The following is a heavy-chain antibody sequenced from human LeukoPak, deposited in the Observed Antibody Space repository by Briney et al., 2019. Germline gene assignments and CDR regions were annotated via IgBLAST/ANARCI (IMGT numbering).Heavy chain of an antibody. D-gene: IGHD5-12*01. CDR1: GGSISSGGYS. Sequence: SQTLFLTCAVSGGSISSGGYSWSWIRQPPGKGLEWIGYIYHSGSTYYNPSLKSRVTISVDRSKNQFSLKLSSVTAADTAVYYCARVLYSGYDWNDAFDIWGQGTMVTVSS. CDR3: ARVLYSGYDWNDAFDI. CDR2: IYHSGST. V-gene: IGHV4-30-2*01. J-gene: IGHJ3*02.